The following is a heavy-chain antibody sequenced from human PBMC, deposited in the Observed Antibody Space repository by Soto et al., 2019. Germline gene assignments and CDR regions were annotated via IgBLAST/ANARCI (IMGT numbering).Heavy chain of an antibody. CDR3: ARNGYSSSSSAYYYYMDV. CDR1: GGSISSYY. CDR2: IYYSGST. Sequence: NPSETLSLTCTVSGGSISSYYWSWIRQPPGKGLEWIGYIYYSGSTNYNPSLKSRVTISVDTSKNQFSLKLSSVTAADTAVYYCARNGYSSSSSAYYYYMDVWGKGTTVTVSS. D-gene: IGHD6-6*01. J-gene: IGHJ6*03. V-gene: IGHV4-59*01.